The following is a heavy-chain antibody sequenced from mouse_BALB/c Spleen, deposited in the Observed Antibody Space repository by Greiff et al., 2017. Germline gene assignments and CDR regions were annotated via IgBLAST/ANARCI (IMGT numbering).Heavy chain of an antibody. Sequence: STNYNPSLKSRISITRDTSKNQFFLQLNSVTTEDTATYYCARRANYYGSSYDFDYWGQGTTLTVSS. J-gene: IGHJ2*01. D-gene: IGHD1-1*01. CDR3: ARRANYYGSSYDFDY. V-gene: IGHV3-1*02. CDR2: ST.